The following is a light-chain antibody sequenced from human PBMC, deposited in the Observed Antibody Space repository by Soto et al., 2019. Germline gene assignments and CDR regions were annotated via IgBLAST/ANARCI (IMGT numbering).Light chain of an antibody. CDR2: GTS. V-gene: IGKV3-15*01. CDR1: QSITNN. Sequence: EIVLTQSPATLSVSPGEGATLSCRASQSITNNLVWYQQKPGQAPRLLIYGTSTRATGVPARFSGSGSGTEFTPPTISLQTEDFVVYYCQQSNDCRPALTFGGGTKVDIK. J-gene: IGKJ4*01. CDR3: QQSNDCRPALT.